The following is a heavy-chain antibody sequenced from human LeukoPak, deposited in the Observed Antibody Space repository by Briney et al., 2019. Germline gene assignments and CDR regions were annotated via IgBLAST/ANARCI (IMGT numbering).Heavy chain of an antibody. J-gene: IGHJ4*02. CDR1: GGSSSGYY. V-gene: IGHV4-34*01. CDR3: ARVGHGDPIDY. Sequence: PSETLSLTCAVYGGSSSGYYWSWIRQPPGKGLEWIGEINHSGSTNYNPSLKSRVSISVDKSKNQFSLKLSSVTAADTAVYYCARVGHGDPIDYWGQGTLVTVSS. D-gene: IGHD4-17*01. CDR2: INHSGST.